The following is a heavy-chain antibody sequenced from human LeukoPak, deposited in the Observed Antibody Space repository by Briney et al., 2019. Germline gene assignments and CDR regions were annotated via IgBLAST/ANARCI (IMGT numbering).Heavy chain of an antibody. CDR3: ARGYSSELDAFDI. D-gene: IGHD6-19*01. CDR2: ISYDGSNK. J-gene: IGHJ3*02. V-gene: IGHV3-30*03. CDR1: GFTFDDYG. Sequence: AGGSLRLSGAASGFTFDDYGMSWVRKAPGKGLEGVAVISYDGSNKYYADSVKGRFTISRDNSKNTLYLQMNSLRAEDTAVYYCARGYSSELDAFDIWGQGTMVTVSS.